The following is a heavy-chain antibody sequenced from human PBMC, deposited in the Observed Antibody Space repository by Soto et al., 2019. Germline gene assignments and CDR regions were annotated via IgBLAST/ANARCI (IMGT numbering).Heavy chain of an antibody. V-gene: IGHV1-18*01. Sequence: QVQLVQSGGEVKKPGASVKVSCKTSGYTFTRYGISWVRQAPGQGLEWKGWISGYNGDTNYAQKFQDRVTMTIDTYTTTVYMELRSLTSDDTAVYYCAKNRQLPYYYYGMDVWGQGTTVTVSS. J-gene: IGHJ6*02. CDR2: ISGYNGDT. D-gene: IGHD1-26*01. CDR3: AKNRQLPYYYYGMDV. CDR1: GYTFTRYG.